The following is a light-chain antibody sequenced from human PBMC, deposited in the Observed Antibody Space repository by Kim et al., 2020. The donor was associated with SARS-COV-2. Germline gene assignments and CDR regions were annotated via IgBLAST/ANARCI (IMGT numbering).Light chain of an antibody. CDR1: KLGDKY. J-gene: IGLJ2*01. V-gene: IGLV3-1*01. CDR2: HNI. Sequence: SYELTQPPSVSVSPGQTASITCSGDKLGDKYACWYQQKPGQSPVLIIYHNIKRPSGIPERFSGSNSGNTATLTITGTQPMDEADYYCQAWDSNTEVIFGGGTKLTVL. CDR3: QAWDSNTEVI.